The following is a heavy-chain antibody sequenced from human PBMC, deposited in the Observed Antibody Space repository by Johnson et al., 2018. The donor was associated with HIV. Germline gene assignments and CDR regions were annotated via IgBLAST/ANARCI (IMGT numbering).Heavy chain of an antibody. CDR1: GFTVSSNY. Sequence: VKLVESGGGLVQPGGSLRLSCAASGFTVSSNYMTWVRQAPGKGLEWVSVIYSGGNTYYADSVKGRFTISRDKSKNSLFLQMNSLRVEDTAVYYCARSGGYPNAFDMWGQGTIVSVSS. D-gene: IGHD6-13*01. CDR3: ARSGGYPNAFDM. J-gene: IGHJ3*02. V-gene: IGHV3-66*01. CDR2: IYSGGNT.